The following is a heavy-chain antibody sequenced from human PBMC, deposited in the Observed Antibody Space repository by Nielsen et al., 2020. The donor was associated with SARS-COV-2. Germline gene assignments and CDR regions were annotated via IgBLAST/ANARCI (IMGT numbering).Heavy chain of an antibody. CDR3: ARDSRNYGFNWFDS. D-gene: IGHD1-7*01. J-gene: IGHJ5*01. Sequence: ASVKVSCKASGYTFTGHYIHWVRQAPGQGLEWVGRINHNSAGTNYAQRFKGRVTLTTDTSISTAYMEMSRLRSDDTAVYYCARDSRNYGFNWFDSWGQGTLVTVSS. CDR1: GYTFTGHY. V-gene: IGHV1-2*06. CDR2: INHNSAGT.